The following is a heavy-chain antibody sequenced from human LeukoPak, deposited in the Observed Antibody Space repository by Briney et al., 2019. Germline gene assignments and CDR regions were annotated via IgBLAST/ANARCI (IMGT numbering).Heavy chain of an antibody. Sequence: GGSLRLSCAASGFTFSDYYMSWIRQAPGKGLEWVSYISSSGSTIYYADSVKGRFTISRDNAKSSLYLQMSSLKADDTAVYYCAREGYSSGWYLRYFDLWGRGTLVTVSS. CDR1: GFTFSDYY. J-gene: IGHJ2*01. V-gene: IGHV3-11*04. D-gene: IGHD6-19*01. CDR2: ISSSGSTI. CDR3: AREGYSSGWYLRYFDL.